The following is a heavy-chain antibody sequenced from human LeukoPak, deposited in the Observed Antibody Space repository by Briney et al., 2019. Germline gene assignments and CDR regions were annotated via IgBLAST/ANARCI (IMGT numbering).Heavy chain of an antibody. CDR2: ISYDGSNK. CDR1: GFTFSSYA. CDR3: ARGVPDGVVDY. Sequence: GGSLRLSCAASGFTFSSYAMHWVRQAPGKGLGWVAVISYDGSNKYYADSVKGRFTISRDNSKNTLYLQMNSLRAEDTAVYYCARGVPDGVVDYWGQGTLVTVSS. V-gene: IGHV3-30*04. D-gene: IGHD1-14*01. J-gene: IGHJ4*02.